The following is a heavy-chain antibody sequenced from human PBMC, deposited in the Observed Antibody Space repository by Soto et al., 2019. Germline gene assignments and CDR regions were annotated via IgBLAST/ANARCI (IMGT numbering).Heavy chain of an antibody. CDR2: INAGNGNT. D-gene: IGHD3-22*01. J-gene: IGHJ4*02. CDR3: ARDPGYYDSSGYLAPFDY. V-gene: IGHV1-3*01. CDR1: GYTFTSYA. Sequence: GASVKVSCKASGYTFTSYAMHWVRQAPGQRLEWMGWINAGNGNTKYSQKFQGRVTITRDTSASTAYMELSSLRSEDTAVYYCARDPGYYDSSGYLAPFDYWGQGTLVTVSS.